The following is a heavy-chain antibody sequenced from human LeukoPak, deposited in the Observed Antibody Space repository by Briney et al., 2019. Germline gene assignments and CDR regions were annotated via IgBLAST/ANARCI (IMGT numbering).Heavy chain of an antibody. Sequence: GGSLRLSCAASGFTFSSYGMHWVRQAPGKGLEWVAVISYDGSNKYYADSVKGRFTISRDNSKNTLYLQMNSLRAEDTAVYYCARDLLYYDILTGLALDYWGQGTLVTVSS. V-gene: IGHV3-30*03. D-gene: IGHD3-9*01. CDR3: ARDLLYYDILTGLALDY. J-gene: IGHJ4*02. CDR1: GFTFSSYG. CDR2: ISYDGSNK.